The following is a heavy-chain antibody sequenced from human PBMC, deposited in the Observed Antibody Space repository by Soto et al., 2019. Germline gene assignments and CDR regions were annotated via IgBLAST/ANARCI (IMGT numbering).Heavy chain of an antibody. J-gene: IGHJ5*02. CDR3: AAQEVGGSYVYPFDP. D-gene: IGHD1-26*01. CDR1: GGSISSSNYY. CDR2: IYYSGST. V-gene: IGHV4-39*01. Sequence: QLQLQESGPGLVKPSETLSLTCTVSGGSISSSNYYWGWIRQPPGKGLEWIGSIYYSGSTYYNPSPKRRVTISVATSKNQFSLKLSSVTAADPAVYYCAAQEVGGSYVYPFDPWGQGTLVTVSS.